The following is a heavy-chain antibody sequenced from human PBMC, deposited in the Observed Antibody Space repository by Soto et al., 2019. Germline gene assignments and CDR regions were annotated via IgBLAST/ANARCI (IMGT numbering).Heavy chain of an antibody. CDR1: GGSFSGYY. J-gene: IGHJ6*02. D-gene: IGHD2-2*01. V-gene: IGHV4-34*01. CDR2: INHSGST. CDR3: ARGGGCSSTSCYGYYYYYYGMDV. Sequence: PSETLSLTCAVYGGSFSGYYWSWIRQPPGKGLEWIGEINHSGSTNYNPSLKSRVTISVDTSKNQFSLKLSSVTAADTAVYYCARGGGCSSTSCYGYYYYYYGMDVWGQGTKVTVSS.